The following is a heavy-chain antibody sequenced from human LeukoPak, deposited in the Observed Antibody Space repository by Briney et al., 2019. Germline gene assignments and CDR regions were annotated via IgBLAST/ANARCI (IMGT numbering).Heavy chain of an antibody. CDR2: INENGDMA. CDR1: GFTFDDYA. V-gene: IGHV3-43*02. J-gene: IGHJ4*02. Sequence: GGSLRLSCAASGFTFDDYAMHWVRQGPGKSPEWVSLINENGDMAYYGDSVRGRFTVSRDNAKNSLYLQMNSLTTEDTALYYCAKARWEPNFDSWGQGTLVTVSS. CDR3: AKARWEPNFDS. D-gene: IGHD1-26*01.